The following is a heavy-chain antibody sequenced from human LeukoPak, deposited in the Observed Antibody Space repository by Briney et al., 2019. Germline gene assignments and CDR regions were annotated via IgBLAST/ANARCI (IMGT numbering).Heavy chain of an antibody. CDR1: GGSISSYY. CDR3: ARETDVNSITGYDY. J-gene: IGHJ4*02. CDR2: IYTSGST. Sequence: SETLSLTCTVSGGSISSYYWSWIRQPAGKGLEWVGRIYTSGSTNYNPSLKSRVTMSVDTSKNQFSLKLSSVTAADTAVYYCARETDVNSITGYDYWGQGTLVTVSS. V-gene: IGHV4-4*07. D-gene: IGHD1-20*01.